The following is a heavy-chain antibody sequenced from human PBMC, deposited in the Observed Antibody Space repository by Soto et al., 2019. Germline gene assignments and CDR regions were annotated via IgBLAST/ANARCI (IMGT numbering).Heavy chain of an antibody. D-gene: IGHD2-15*01. J-gene: IGHJ4*02. CDR2: INHSGST. CDR1: GGSFSGYY. V-gene: IGHV4-34*01. Sequence: QVQLQQWGAGLLKPSETLSLTCAVYGGSFSGYYWSWIRQPPGKGLEWIGEINHSGSTNYNPSLKSRVTISVDTSKTQFSLKLSSVTAADTAVYYCARGQVVAATRAYYFDYWGQGTLVTVSS. CDR3: ARGQVVAATRAYYFDY.